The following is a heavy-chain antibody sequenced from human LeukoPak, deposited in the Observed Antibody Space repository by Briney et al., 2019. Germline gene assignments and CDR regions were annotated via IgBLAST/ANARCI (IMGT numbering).Heavy chain of an antibody. CDR3: ARGSSSWLPYYYYGMDV. CDR2: ISAYNGNT. D-gene: IGHD6-13*01. V-gene: IGHV1-18*01. CDR1: GYTFTSYG. J-gene: IGHJ6*02. Sequence: ASVKVSCKASGYTFTSYGISWVRQAPGQGLEWMGWISAYNGNTNYAQKLQGRVTMTTDTSTSTAYMELRSLRSDDTAVYYCARGSSSWLPYYYYGMDVWGQGTTVTVSS.